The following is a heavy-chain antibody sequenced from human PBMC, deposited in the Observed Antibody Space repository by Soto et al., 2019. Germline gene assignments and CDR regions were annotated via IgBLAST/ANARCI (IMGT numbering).Heavy chain of an antibody. CDR1: GGPISSGGYS. CDR3: ARVPGP. Sequence: SETLSLTCAVSGGPISSGGYSWSWIRQPPGKGLEWIGYIYHSGSTYYNPSLKSRVTISVDRSKNQFSLKLSSVTAADTAAYYCARVPGPWGQGTLVTVSA. J-gene: IGHJ5*02. CDR2: IYHSGST. V-gene: IGHV4-30-2*01.